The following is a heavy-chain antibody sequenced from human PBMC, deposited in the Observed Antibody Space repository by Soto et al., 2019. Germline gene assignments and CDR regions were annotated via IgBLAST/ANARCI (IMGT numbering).Heavy chain of an antibody. CDR1: GFTFSSSA. Sequence: EVRLLESGGGLAHPGGSRRLSCAASGFTFSSSAMNWVRQAPGKGLEWVSSIRVGGGDTFYADSVRGRFTVSRDISRNTLYLQMNSLRAEATAIDYWAKCSVGTVRTSGWCNWFDPWGQGPLVTVFS. V-gene: IGHV3-23*01. D-gene: IGHD6-19*01. CDR2: IRVGGGDT. J-gene: IGHJ5*02. CDR3: AKCSVGTVRTSGWCNWFDP.